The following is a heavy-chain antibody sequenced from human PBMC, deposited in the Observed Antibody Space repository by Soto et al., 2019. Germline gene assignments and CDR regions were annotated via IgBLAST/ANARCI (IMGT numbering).Heavy chain of an antibody. CDR2: ISFNGGDT. J-gene: IGHJ4*02. CDR1: GFPFSRFA. CDR3: VKDGAVTFSGWFFDY. V-gene: IGHV3-64D*06. Sequence: PGGSLRLSCSAYGFPFSRFAIHWVRQAPGKGLVYVSGISFNGGDTYHADSVKGRFSISRDNSKNTVYLQMSSLRAEDTAVYYCVKDGAVTFSGWFFDYWGQGTPVTVSS. D-gene: IGHD4-4*01.